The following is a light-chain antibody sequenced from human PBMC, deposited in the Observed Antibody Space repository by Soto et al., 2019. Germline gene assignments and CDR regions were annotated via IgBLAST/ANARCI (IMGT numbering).Light chain of an antibody. Sequence: QSVLTQPPSASGTPGQRVSISCSGSSSNIGSNFVYCYQQLPGTAPKLLISRNNQRPSGVPDRFSGSKSGTSASLAISGLRSEGEADHYCAAWCDSLSGRVFGGGTKLTVL. CDR3: AAWCDSLSGRV. CDR1: SSNIGSNF. V-gene: IGLV1-47*01. J-gene: IGLJ3*02. CDR2: RNN.